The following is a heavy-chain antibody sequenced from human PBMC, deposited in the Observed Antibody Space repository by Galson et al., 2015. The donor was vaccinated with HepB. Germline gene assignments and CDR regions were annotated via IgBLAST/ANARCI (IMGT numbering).Heavy chain of an antibody. Sequence: SETLSLTCTVSGGSMKNYFWSWLRQSPGQGLEWIGYITDRGATKYTPSLTSRVTISSDTSKIHFSLRLTSVTAADTAKYYCARTTPSYGRHWPYFDSWGLAVLVTVSS. V-gene: IGHV4-59*08. CDR1: GGSMKNYF. D-gene: IGHD3-10*01. CDR3: ARTTPSYGRHWPYFDS. CDR2: ITDRGAT. J-gene: IGHJ4*02.